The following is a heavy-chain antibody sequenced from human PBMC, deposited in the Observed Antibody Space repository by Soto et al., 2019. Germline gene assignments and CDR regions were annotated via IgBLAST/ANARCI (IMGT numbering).Heavy chain of an antibody. CDR3: ARTNDYGAYVYLGLGS. CDR2: IDPSDSQT. D-gene: IGHD4-17*01. V-gene: IGHV5-10-1*01. J-gene: IGHJ4*02. CDR1: GYSFTSYW. Sequence: GESLKISCQGSGYSFTSYWLTWVRQMPGSGLEWMGRIDPSDSQTNYSPSFQGHVTISADKSISTAYLQWSSLKASERAMYYCARTNDYGAYVYLGLGSRGQGTLVTVSS.